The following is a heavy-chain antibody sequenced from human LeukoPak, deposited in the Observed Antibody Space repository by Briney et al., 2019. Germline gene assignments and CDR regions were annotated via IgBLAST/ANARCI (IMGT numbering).Heavy chain of an antibody. V-gene: IGHV1-18*01. J-gene: IGHJ4*02. Sequence: ASVKVSCKAPGYTFTSYGISWVRQAPGQGLEWMGWISAYNGNTNYAQKLQGRVTMTTDTSTSTAYMELRSLRSDDTAVYYCARVVGVTMVRGVIIPFDYWGQGTLVTVSS. CDR1: GYTFTSYG. CDR3: ARVVGVTMVRGVIIPFDY. CDR2: ISAYNGNT. D-gene: IGHD3-10*01.